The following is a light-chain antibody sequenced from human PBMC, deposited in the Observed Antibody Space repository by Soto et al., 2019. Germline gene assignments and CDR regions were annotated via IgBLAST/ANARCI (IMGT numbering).Light chain of an antibody. Sequence: QSVLTQPASVSGFPGQSITISCTGTSSDVCGYNYVSWYQQHPGKAPKFMIYDVSNRPSGVSNRFSGSKSGNTASLTISGLQAEDEADYYCCSYTTSNTRQIVFGIGTKATVL. J-gene: IGLJ1*01. CDR1: SSDVCGYNY. V-gene: IGLV2-14*01. CDR2: DVS. CDR3: CSYTTSNTRQIV.